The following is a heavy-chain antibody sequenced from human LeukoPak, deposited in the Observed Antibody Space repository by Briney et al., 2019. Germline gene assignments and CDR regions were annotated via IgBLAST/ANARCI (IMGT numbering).Heavy chain of an antibody. D-gene: IGHD4-17*01. CDR2: ISSSSSTI. J-gene: IGHJ4*02. CDR1: GFTFSSYS. CDR3: ARDLTTPFDY. Sequence: GGSLRLSCAASGFTFSSYSMNWVRQAPGKGLEWVSYISSSSSTIYYADSVKGRFTISRDNAKNSLYLQMSSRRAEDTAVYYCARDLTTPFDYWGQGTLVTVSS. V-gene: IGHV3-48*01.